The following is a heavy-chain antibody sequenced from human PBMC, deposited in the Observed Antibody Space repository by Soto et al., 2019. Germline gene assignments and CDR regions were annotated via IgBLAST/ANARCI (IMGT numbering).Heavy chain of an antibody. D-gene: IGHD6-25*01. V-gene: IGHV6-1*01. CDR2: TYYRSKWFN. Sequence: SQTLSLTCVISGDSVSSNSAAWNWIRQSPSRGLEWLGRTYYRSKWFNHYAVSVRSRITINPDTSKNQMSLQLNSVTPEDTAVNYCTRTWSGYVDYWGQGTLVTVSS. CDR1: GDSVSSNSAA. J-gene: IGHJ4*02. CDR3: TRTWSGYVDY.